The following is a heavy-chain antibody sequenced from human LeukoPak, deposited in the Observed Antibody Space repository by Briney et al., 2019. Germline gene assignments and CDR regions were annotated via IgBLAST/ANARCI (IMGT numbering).Heavy chain of an antibody. CDR1: GGSFSGYY. V-gene: IGHV4-34*01. Sequence: SETLSLTCAVYGGSFSGYYWSWIRQPPGKGLEWIGESNHSGTTSYNPSLKRRVTISVDTSKNQFSLKLSSVTAADTAVYYCARVPTTHYYYYYYMDVWGKGTTVTVSS. J-gene: IGHJ6*03. D-gene: IGHD5-12*01. CDR3: ARVPTTHYYYYYYMDV. CDR2: SNHSGTT.